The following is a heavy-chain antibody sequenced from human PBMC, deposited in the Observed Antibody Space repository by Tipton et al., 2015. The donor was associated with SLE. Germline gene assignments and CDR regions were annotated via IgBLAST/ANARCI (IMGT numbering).Heavy chain of an antibody. CDR1: GYSFTNYY. CDR3: ARGGGSYLMDF. CDR2: IVPSGGST. V-gene: IGHV1-46*01. Sequence: QLVQSGAEVKKSGASVTVSCKASGYSFTNYYIHWVRQAPGQGLEWMGVIVPSGGSTTYAQRFQGRVSMTRDKSTSTVYMKLSSLSLDDTAVYYCARGGGSYLMDFWGQGTLVTVSS. D-gene: IGHD1-26*01. J-gene: IGHJ4*02.